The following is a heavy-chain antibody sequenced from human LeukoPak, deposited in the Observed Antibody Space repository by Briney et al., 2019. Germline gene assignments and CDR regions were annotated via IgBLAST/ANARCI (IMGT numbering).Heavy chain of an antibody. J-gene: IGHJ4*02. Sequence: GGSLRLSCAASGFTSSSYWMHWVRQAPGKGLVWVSRINSDGSITTYADSVKGRFTISRDNAKNTLYLQINSPRAEDTAVYYCARVSSGWYYFDYWGQGTLVTVSS. CDR3: ARVSSGWYYFDY. CDR1: GFTSSSYW. CDR2: INSDGSIT. D-gene: IGHD6-19*01. V-gene: IGHV3-74*01.